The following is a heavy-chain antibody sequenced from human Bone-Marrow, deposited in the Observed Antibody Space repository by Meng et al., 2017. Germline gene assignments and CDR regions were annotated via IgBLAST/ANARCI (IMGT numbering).Heavy chain of an antibody. Sequence: GSLRLSCTVSGGSFSGYYWSWIRQPPGKGLEWIGEINHSGSTNYNPSLKSRVTISVDTSKNQFSLKLSSVTAADTAVYYCARAIRFQPRGGFDYWGQGTLVTVSS. V-gene: IGHV4-34*01. D-gene: IGHD3-3*01. CDR2: INHSGST. J-gene: IGHJ4*02. CDR3: ARAIRFQPRGGFDY. CDR1: GGSFSGYY.